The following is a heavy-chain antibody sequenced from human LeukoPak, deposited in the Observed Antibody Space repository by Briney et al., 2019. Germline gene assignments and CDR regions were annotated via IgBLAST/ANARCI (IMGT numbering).Heavy chain of an antibody. CDR3: ARDQEMATIFDY. D-gene: IGHD5-24*01. Sequence: ASVKVSCKASGYTFTSYGISWVRQAPGRGLEWMGWISAYNGNTNYAQKLQGRVTITTDTSTSTAYMELRSLRSDDTAVYYCARDQEMATIFDYWGQGTLVTVSS. J-gene: IGHJ4*02. V-gene: IGHV1-18*01. CDR2: ISAYNGNT. CDR1: GYTFTSYG.